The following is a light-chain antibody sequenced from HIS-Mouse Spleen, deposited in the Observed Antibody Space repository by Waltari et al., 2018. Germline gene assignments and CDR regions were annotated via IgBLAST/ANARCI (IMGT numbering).Light chain of an antibody. V-gene: IGKV1-9*01. CDR2: AAS. Sequence: DSQLTQSPSFLPASVGDRVTITCRASPGISSYLASLQQKPGKAPKLLFDAASTLQSGVPSRFSGSGSGTEFTLTISSLQPEDFATDYCQQLNSYPPTFGQGTKVEI. J-gene: IGKJ1*01. CDR3: QQLNSYPPT. CDR1: PGISSY.